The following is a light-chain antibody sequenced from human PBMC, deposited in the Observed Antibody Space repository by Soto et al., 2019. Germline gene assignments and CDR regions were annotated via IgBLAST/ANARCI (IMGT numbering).Light chain of an antibody. CDR1: QGINNY. Sequence: TQSPSSLSASVGDRVTVTCRVSQGINNYLNWYLQKPGQSPQLLIYLGSNRASGVPDRFSGSGSGTDFTLKISKVEAEDVGVYYCMQALQTWTFGQGTKVDIK. J-gene: IGKJ1*01. V-gene: IGKV2-28*01. CDR3: MQALQTWT. CDR2: LGS.